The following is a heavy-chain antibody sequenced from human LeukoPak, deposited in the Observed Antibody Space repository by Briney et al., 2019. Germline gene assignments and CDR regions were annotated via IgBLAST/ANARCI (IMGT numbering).Heavy chain of an antibody. CDR3: AREAQSELRYFDWFQSYYYYYYMDV. Sequence: GASVKVSCKASGYSFTSYGISWVRQAPGQGLEWMGWISAYNGNTNYAQKLQGRVTMTTDTSTSTAYMELRSLRSDDTAVYYCAREAQSELRYFDWFQSYYYYYYMDVWGKGTTVTISS. D-gene: IGHD3-9*01. CDR2: ISAYNGNT. J-gene: IGHJ6*03. CDR1: GYSFTSYG. V-gene: IGHV1-18*01.